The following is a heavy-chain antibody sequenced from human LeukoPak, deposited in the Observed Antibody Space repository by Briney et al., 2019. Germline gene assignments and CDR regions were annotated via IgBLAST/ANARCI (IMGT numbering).Heavy chain of an antibody. CDR1: GFTFSSYA. CDR2: ISYDGSNK. CDR3: ARDLGYYYDSSGSHPTAY. Sequence: GGSLRLSCAASGFTFSSYAMHWVRQAPGKGLEWVAVISYDGSNKYYADSVKGRFTISRDNSKNTLYLQMNSLRAEDTAVYYCARDLGYYYDSSGSHPTAYWGQGTLVTVSS. J-gene: IGHJ4*02. D-gene: IGHD3-22*01. V-gene: IGHV3-30-3*01.